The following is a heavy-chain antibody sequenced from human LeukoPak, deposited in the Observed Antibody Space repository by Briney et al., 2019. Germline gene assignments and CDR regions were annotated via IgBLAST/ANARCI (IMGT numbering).Heavy chain of an antibody. CDR1: GGSISSGGYS. CDR2: IYHSGST. Sequence: PSQTLSLTCAVSGGSISSGGYSWSWIRQPPGKGLEWIGYIYHSGSTYYNPSPKSRVTISVDRSKNQFSLKLSSVTAADTAVYYCAREGDAFDIWGQGTMVTVSS. CDR3: AREGDAFDI. J-gene: IGHJ3*02. V-gene: IGHV4-30-2*01.